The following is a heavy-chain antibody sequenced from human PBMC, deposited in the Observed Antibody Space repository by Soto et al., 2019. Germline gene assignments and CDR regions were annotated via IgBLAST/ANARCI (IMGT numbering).Heavy chain of an antibody. J-gene: IGHJ6*02. CDR2: IYPGDSDT. Sequence: PGESLKISCTGSGYSFTSYWIGWVRQMPGKGLEWMGIIYPGDSDTRYSPSFQGQVTISADKSISTAYLQWSSLKASDTAMYYCARHVATRITIFGVVTPHYYYYYGMDVWGQGTTVTVSS. D-gene: IGHD3-3*01. CDR1: GYSFTSYW. V-gene: IGHV5-51*01. CDR3: ARHVATRITIFGVVTPHYYYYYGMDV.